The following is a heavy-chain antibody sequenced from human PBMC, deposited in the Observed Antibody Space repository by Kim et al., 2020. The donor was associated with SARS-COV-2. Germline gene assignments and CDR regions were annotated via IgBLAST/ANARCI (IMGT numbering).Heavy chain of an antibody. J-gene: IGHJ4*02. Sequence: GGSLRLSCAASGFTFSSYSMNWVRQAPGKGLEWVSYISSSSSTMYYADSVKGRFTISRDNAKNSLYLQMNSLRDEDTAVYYCARALIHIVGATQSSYWGQGTLVTVSS. CDR3: ARALIHIVGATQSSY. CDR1: GFTFSSYS. V-gene: IGHV3-48*02. D-gene: IGHD1-26*01. CDR2: ISSSSSTM.